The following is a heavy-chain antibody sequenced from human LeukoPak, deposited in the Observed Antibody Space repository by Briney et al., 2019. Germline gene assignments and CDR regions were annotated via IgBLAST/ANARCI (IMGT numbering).Heavy chain of an antibody. Sequence: SETLRLSCSASGVSFSSYSWSWIRQPPGKGLEWIGYIHYSGSTNYNPSLKSRVTISIDTSKNQFSLKLNSVTAADTAVYYCARHGTYDGYENGFDPWGQGTLVTVSS. J-gene: IGHJ5*02. D-gene: IGHD5-12*01. CDR2: IHYSGST. CDR3: ARHGTYDGYENGFDP. V-gene: IGHV4-59*08. CDR1: GVSFSSYS.